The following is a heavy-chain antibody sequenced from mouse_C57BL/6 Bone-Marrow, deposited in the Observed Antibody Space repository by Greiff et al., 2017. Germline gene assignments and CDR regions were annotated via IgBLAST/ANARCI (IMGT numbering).Heavy chain of an antibody. V-gene: IGHV14-3*01. CDR3: ARWFYYYGSSFPYAMDY. D-gene: IGHD1-1*01. Sequence: EVKLVESVAELVRPGASVKLSCTASGFNIKNTYMHWVKQRPEQGLEWIGRIDPANGNTKYAPKFQGKATITADTSSNTAYLQLSSLTSEDTAIYYCARWFYYYGSSFPYAMDYWGQGTSVTVSS. CDR2: IDPANGNT. J-gene: IGHJ4*01. CDR1: GFNIKNTY.